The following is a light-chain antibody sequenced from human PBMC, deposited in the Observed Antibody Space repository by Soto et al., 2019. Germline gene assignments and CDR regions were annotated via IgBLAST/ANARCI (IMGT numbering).Light chain of an antibody. CDR3: NSYTSNDTPHV. V-gene: IGLV2-14*01. J-gene: IGLJ1*01. CDR1: NNEVGGYNY. Sequence: QSVLTQPASVSGSPGQSISISCTGTNNEVGGYNYVSWYQQHPGNAPYLIIFDVSDRPSGVSILFSGSKSGNTASLTISGLQAEDEADYYCNSYTSNDTPHVFGTGTKVTVL. CDR2: DVS.